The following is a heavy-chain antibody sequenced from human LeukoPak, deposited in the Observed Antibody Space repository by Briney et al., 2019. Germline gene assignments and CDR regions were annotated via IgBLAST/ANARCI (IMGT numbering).Heavy chain of an antibody. V-gene: IGHV3-23*01. CDR3: AKDTRYSGTYWSAFDI. CDR1: GFTFSSYA. D-gene: IGHD1-26*01. CDR2: ISGSGGST. J-gene: IGHJ3*02. Sequence: PGGSLRLSCAVSGFTFSSYAMSWVRQAPGKGLEWVSTISGSGGSTYYADSVNGRFTISRDNSKNTLYLQMNSLRGEDTAIYHCAKDTRYSGTYWSAFDIWGHGTMVTVSS.